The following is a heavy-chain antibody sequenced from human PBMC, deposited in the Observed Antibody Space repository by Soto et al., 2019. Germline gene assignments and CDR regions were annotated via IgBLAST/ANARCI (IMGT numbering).Heavy chain of an antibody. V-gene: IGHV1-69*06. J-gene: IGHJ4*02. D-gene: IGHD2-21*02. CDR2: IIPIFGTA. CDR1: GGTFGSYA. Sequence: SXKVSWKAWGGTFGSYAISWVRQAPGQGLEWMGGIIPIFGTANYAQKFQGRVTITADKSTSTAYMELSSLRSEDTAVYYCARDSDIVVVTGGPRVYFDDWGQGTLVTVPS. CDR3: ARDSDIVVVTGGPRVYFDD.